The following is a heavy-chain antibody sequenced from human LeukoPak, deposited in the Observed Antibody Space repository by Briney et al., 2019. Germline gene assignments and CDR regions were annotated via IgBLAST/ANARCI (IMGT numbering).Heavy chain of an antibody. D-gene: IGHD2-15*01. Sequence: GGSLRLSCAASGFTFSDYYMSWIRQAPGKGLEWVSYISSSGSTIYYADSVKGRITISRDNAKNSLYLQMNSLRAEDTAVYYCARDPAGYCSGGSCYPHFDYWGQGTLVTVSS. CDR1: GFTFSDYY. CDR3: ARDPAGYCSGGSCYPHFDY. V-gene: IGHV3-11*01. J-gene: IGHJ4*02. CDR2: ISSSGSTI.